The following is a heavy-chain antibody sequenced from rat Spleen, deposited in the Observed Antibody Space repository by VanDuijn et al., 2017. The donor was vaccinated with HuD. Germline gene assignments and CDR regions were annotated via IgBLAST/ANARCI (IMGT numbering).Heavy chain of an antibody. CDR1: GFSFSDYY. CDR3: ARRHYGYTDYFDY. D-gene: IGHD1-9*01. Sequence: EVQLVESDGGLVQPGGSLKLSCVVSGFSFSDYYMAWVRQAPTKGLEWVATISYDGSSTYYRDSVKGRFTISRDNAKSTLSLQMDSLRSEDTATYYCARRHYGYTDYFDYWGQGVMVTVSS. CDR2: ISYDGSST. V-gene: IGHV5-29*01. J-gene: IGHJ2*01.